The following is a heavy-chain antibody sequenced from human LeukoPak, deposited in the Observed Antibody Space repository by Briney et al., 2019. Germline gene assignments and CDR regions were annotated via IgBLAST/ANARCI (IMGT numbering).Heavy chain of an antibody. Sequence: GRSLRLSCAASGFTFSSYGMHWVRQAPGKGLEWVAVIWYDGSKKYYADSVKGRFAISRDNSKNTLYLQMNSLRAEDTAVYYCAKDSSSWYNYFDYWGQGTLVTVSS. J-gene: IGHJ4*02. D-gene: IGHD6-13*01. CDR3: AKDSSSWYNYFDY. CDR2: IWYDGSKK. CDR1: GFTFSSYG. V-gene: IGHV3-33*06.